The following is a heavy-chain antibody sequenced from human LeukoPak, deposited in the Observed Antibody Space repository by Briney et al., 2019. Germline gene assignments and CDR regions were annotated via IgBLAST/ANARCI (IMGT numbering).Heavy chain of an antibody. J-gene: IGHJ4*02. Sequence: PSETLSLTCTVSGGSISSYYWSWIRQPPGKGLEWIGYIYYSGSTNYNPSLKSRVTISVDTSKNQFSLKLSSVTAADTAVYYCASQPKIVGATGDYWGQGTLVTVSS. CDR1: GGSISSYY. D-gene: IGHD1-26*01. CDR3: ASQPKIVGATGDY. V-gene: IGHV4-59*08. CDR2: IYYSGST.